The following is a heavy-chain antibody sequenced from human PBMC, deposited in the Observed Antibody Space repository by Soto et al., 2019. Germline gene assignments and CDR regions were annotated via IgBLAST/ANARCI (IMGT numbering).Heavy chain of an antibody. CDR1: GGSISSYY. Sequence: QVQLQESGPGLVKPSETLSLTCTVSGGSISSYYWSWIRQPPGKGLEWIGYIYYSGSTNYNPSLKSRITISVDTSKNQFSLKLSSVTAADTAVYYCARQQWLVLNAFDIWGQGTMVTVSS. V-gene: IGHV4-59*01. D-gene: IGHD6-19*01. CDR3: ARQQWLVLNAFDI. CDR2: IYYSGST. J-gene: IGHJ3*02.